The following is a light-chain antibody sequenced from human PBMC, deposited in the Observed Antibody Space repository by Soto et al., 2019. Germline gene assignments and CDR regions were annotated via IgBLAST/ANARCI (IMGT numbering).Light chain of an antibody. V-gene: IGKV4-1*01. CDR1: QSVLYSSDSKNH. Sequence: DIVMTQSPDSLAVSLGERATINCKSSQSVLYSSDSKNHLAWYQQKPGQPPKLLIYWASTRESGVPDRFSGGGSGTDFTLTINSLQAEDVAVYYCRHYFLGPYTFGQGTEL. CDR2: WAS. J-gene: IGKJ2*01. CDR3: RHYFLGPYT.